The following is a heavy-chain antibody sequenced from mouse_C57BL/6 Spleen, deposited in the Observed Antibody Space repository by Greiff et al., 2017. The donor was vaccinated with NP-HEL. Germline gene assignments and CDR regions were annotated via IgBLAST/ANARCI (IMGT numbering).Heavy chain of an antibody. V-gene: IGHV6-6*01. CDR3: IYWDSG. CDR1: GFTFSDAW. Sequence: EVKLEESGGGLVQPGGSMKLSCAASGFTFSDAWMDWVRQTPEQGLEWVADISNKANNHTTYYAEDVKGRFTISRDDSKSSVYLQVNSLRAKDTGIYYYIYWDSGWGQGTTLTVSS. J-gene: IGHJ2*01. CDR2: ISNKANNHTT. D-gene: IGHD4-1*01.